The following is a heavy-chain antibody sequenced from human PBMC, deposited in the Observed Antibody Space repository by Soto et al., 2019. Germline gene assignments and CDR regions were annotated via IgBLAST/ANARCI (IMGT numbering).Heavy chain of an antibody. D-gene: IGHD2-2*01. CDR1: GFTFSDYY. CDR2: ISSSGSTI. CDR3: ARAPLGTSQLPRSLGPRWGGIDY. J-gene: IGHJ4*02. V-gene: IGHV3-11*01. Sequence: GGSLRLSCAASGFTFSDYYMSWIRQAPGKGLEWVSYISSSGSTIYYADSVKGRFTISRDNAKNSLYLQMNSLRAEDTAVYYCARAPLGTSQLPRSLGPRWGGIDYWGQGTLVTVSS.